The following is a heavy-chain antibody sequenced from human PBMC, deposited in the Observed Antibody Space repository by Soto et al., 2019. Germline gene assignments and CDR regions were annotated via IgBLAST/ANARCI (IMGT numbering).Heavy chain of an antibody. CDR2: ISAYNGNT. Sequence: ASVKVSCKASGYTFTSYGISWVRQAPGQGLEWMGWISAYNGNTNYAQKLRGRVTMTTDTSTSTAYMELRSLRSDDTAVYYCAIYYDFWSGYGYYYGMDVWGQGTTVTVSS. CDR1: GYTFTSYG. V-gene: IGHV1-18*04. CDR3: AIYYDFWSGYGYYYGMDV. D-gene: IGHD3-3*01. J-gene: IGHJ6*02.